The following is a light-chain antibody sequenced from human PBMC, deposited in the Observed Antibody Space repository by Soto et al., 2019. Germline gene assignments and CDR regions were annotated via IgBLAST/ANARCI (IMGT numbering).Light chain of an antibody. V-gene: IGKV3-15*01. Sequence: EIVMTQSPATLSVSPGERATLSCRASQSVSSNLAWYQHQPGQAPRLLIYGASTRATDIPDRFSGSGSGTEFTLTIGSLQSADFAIYYCQQYNTWPTFGQGTKVEIK. CDR3: QQYNTWPT. CDR1: QSVSSN. J-gene: IGKJ1*01. CDR2: GAS.